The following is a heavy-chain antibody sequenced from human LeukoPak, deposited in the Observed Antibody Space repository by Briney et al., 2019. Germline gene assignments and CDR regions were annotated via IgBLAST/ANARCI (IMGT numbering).Heavy chain of an antibody. CDR1: GFTFTSYA. CDR3: SKNPLVAGTIYFDS. D-gene: IGHD6-19*01. V-gene: IGHV3-23*01. CDR2: ISGNGDSR. J-gene: IGHJ4*02. Sequence: PGGSLRLSCAASGFTFTSYAMSWVRQAPGKGLKGVSSISGNGDSRNYADSVQGRFTISRDNSKSTLYLEMNSLRVEDPAVYYCSKNPLVAGTIYFDSWGQGTLLTVSS.